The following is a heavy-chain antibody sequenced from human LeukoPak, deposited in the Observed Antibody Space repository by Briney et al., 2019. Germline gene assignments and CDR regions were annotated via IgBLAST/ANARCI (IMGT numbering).Heavy chain of an antibody. Sequence: GGSLTLSCAASGFTFSSYWMSWVRQAPGKGLEWMANIKQNGSEKYYVDSLKGRFTISRDNAKNSLYLQMNSLRAEDTAVYYSSLEGSSWYRYFQHWGQGTLVTVSS. CDR1: GFTFSSYW. D-gene: IGHD6-13*01. J-gene: IGHJ1*01. CDR3: SLEGSSWYRYFQH. CDR2: IKQNGSEK. V-gene: IGHV3-7*05.